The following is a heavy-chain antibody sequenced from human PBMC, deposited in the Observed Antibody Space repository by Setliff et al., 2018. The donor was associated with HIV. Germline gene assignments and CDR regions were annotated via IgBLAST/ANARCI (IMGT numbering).Heavy chain of an antibody. V-gene: IGHV3-15*01. D-gene: IGHD1-20*01. CDR1: GFTLSDHY. CDR3: ATITHNTGFAGTFYFYMDV. Sequence: KPGGSLRLSCAASGFTLSDHYMDWVRQAPGKGLEWVGRIKCASAGGAIDYAAPVKGRFSITRDDSENKLYLQMNSLRTDDTAVYYCATITHNTGFAGTFYFYMDVWGKGTTVTVSS. J-gene: IGHJ6*03. CDR2: IKCASAGGAI.